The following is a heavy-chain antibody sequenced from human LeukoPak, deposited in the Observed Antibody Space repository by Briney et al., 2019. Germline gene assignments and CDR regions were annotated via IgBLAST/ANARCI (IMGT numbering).Heavy chain of an antibody. Sequence: PERSLRLSCAASGFTFSSYGMHWVRQAPGKGLEWMAVIWYDGSNKYYADSVKGRFTISRDNSKNTLYLQMNSLRAEDTAVYYCAKDSTPLGHYYYDSSGDFDYWGQGSLVTVSS. CDR3: AKDSTPLGHYYYDSSGDFDY. CDR1: GFTFSSYG. D-gene: IGHD3-22*01. CDR2: IWYDGSNK. V-gene: IGHV3-33*06. J-gene: IGHJ4*02.